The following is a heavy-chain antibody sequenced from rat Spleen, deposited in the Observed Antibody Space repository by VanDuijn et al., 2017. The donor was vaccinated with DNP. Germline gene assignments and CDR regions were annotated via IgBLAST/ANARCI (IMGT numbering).Heavy chain of an antibody. Sequence: EVKLVESGGGLVQPGRSLKLSCAASGFNFNDYWMGWVRQAPGKGLEWIGEINKDKRTIKYSPSLKDKFTISRDNAQNTLYLQMPKLGSEDTAIYYCVRENFGVDYWGQGVMVTVSS. CDR3: VRENFGVDY. J-gene: IGHJ2*01. CDR2: INKDKRTI. D-gene: IGHD4-3*01. V-gene: IGHV4-2*01. CDR1: GFNFNDYW.